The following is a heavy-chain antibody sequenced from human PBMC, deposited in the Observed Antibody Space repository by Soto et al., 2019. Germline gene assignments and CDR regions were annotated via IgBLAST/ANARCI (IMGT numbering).Heavy chain of an antibody. CDR3: ARGTPEYYGSGIGAFDI. CDR2: ISGSGGST. Sequence: EVQLLESGGGLVQPGGSLRLSCAASGFTFSSYAMSWVRQAPGKGLEWVSAISGSGGSTYYADSVKGRFTISRDNSKNTLYLQMNSLRAEDTAVYYWARGTPEYYGSGIGAFDIWGQGTMVTVSS. V-gene: IGHV3-23*01. CDR1: GFTFSSYA. D-gene: IGHD3-10*01. J-gene: IGHJ3*02.